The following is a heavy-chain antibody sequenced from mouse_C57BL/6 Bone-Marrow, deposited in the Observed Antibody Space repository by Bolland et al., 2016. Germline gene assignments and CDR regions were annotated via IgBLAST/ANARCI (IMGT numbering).Heavy chain of an antibody. CDR2: NPNNGGT. CDR3: ARRGWFAY. J-gene: IGHJ3*01. Sequence: NPNNGGTSYNQKFKGKATLTVNKSSSTAYMELRSLTSEDSAVYYCARRGWFAYWGQGTLV. V-gene: IGHV1-22*01.